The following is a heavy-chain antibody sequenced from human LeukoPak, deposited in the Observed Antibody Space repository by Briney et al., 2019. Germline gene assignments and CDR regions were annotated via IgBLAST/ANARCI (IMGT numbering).Heavy chain of an antibody. CDR1: GGSFSGYY. J-gene: IGHJ4*02. V-gene: IGHV4-34*01. Sequence: PSETLSPTCAVYGGSFSGYYWSWIRQPPGEGLEWIGEINHSGSTNYNPSLKGRVTISVDTSKNQFSLKLSSVTAADTAVYYCARRLLYTEVTMVRGVMRDYFDYWGQGTLVTVSS. D-gene: IGHD3-10*01. CDR3: ARRLLYTEVTMVRGVMRDYFDY. CDR2: INHSGST.